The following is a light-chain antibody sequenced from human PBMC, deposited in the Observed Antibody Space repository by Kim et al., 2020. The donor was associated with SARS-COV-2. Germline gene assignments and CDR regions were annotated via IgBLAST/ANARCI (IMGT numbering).Light chain of an antibody. J-gene: IGKJ1*01. CDR1: QRISSSY. CDR2: AAS. CDR3: QQDHNLPWT. V-gene: IGKV3D-7*01. Sequence: PGRRSTLSCSASQRISSSYLSWYQHKPGQAPRLLIYAASTRATAIPARFSGSGSGTDFTLTITSLQPEDFAVYYCQQDHNLPWTFGQGTKVDIK.